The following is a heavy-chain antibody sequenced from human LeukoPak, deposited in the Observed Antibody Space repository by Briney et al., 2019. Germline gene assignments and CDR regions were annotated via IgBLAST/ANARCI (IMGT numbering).Heavy chain of an antibody. J-gene: IGHJ5*02. CDR1: GGSISSYY. CDR3: ARDSQYYDFWSGYSFWFDP. CDR2: IYTSGST. D-gene: IGHD3-3*01. V-gene: IGHV4-4*07. Sequence: PSETLSLTCTVSGGSISSYYWSWIRQPAGKGLEWIGRIYTSGSTNYNPSLKSRVTMSVDTSKNQFSLKLSSVTAAETAVYYCARDSQYYDFWSGYSFWFDPWGQGTLVTVSS.